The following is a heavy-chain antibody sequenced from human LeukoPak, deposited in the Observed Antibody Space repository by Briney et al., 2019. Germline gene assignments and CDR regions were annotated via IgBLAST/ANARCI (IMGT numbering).Heavy chain of an antibody. CDR2: VSGTGGRT. J-gene: IGHJ4*02. CDR1: GFTFSTYA. V-gene: IGHV3-23*01. D-gene: IGHD6-19*01. Sequence: GGSLRLSCAASGFTFSTYAMSWVRQAPGEGLEWVSVVSGTGGRTYYADSVKGRFTISRDNSKNTLYLQMNSLRTEDTAVYYCAKDRQWLARRGNSFDYWGQGTLVTVSS. CDR3: AKDRQWLARRGNSFDY.